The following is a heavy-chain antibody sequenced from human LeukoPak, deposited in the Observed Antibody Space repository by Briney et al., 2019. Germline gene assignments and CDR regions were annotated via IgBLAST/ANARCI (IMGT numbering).Heavy chain of an antibody. CDR3: ASGKIVIAAAETRFDY. D-gene: IGHD6-13*01. Sequence: SETLFLTCTVSGGSISSSSYYWGWIRQPPGKGLEWIGSIYYSGSTYYNPSLKSRVTISVDTSKNQFSLKLSSVTAADTAVYYCASGKIVIAAAETRFDYWGQGTLVTVSS. J-gene: IGHJ4*02. V-gene: IGHV4-39*01. CDR1: GGSISSSSYY. CDR2: IYYSGST.